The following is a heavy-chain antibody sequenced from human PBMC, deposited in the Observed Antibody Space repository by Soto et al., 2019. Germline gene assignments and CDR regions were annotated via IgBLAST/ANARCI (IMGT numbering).Heavy chain of an antibody. J-gene: IGHJ4*02. Sequence: EVQLVESGGGLVKPGGSLRLSCAASGFTFSNAWMNWVRQAPGKGLEWVGGIKSKTDGGTTDYAAPVKGRFTISRDDSKSTLYLQMNSLKTEDTAVYYCATIPEPAGEYSGQGTLVTVSS. CDR3: ATIPEPAGEY. D-gene: IGHD2-2*01. V-gene: IGHV3-15*07. CDR1: GFTFSNAW. CDR2: IKSKTDGGTT.